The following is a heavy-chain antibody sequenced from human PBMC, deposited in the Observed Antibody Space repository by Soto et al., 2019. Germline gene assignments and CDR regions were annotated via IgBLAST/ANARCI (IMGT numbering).Heavy chain of an antibody. CDR2: IYYSGST. Sequence: SETLSLTCTVSGGSISRYYWSWIRQPPGKGLEWIGYIYYSGSTNYNPSLKSRVTISVATSKSQSSLKLSSVTAADTAVYYCARRGYDILTICYYPNFTVWAYGTPFT. CDR3: ARRGYDILTICYYPNFTV. CDR1: GGSISRYY. D-gene: IGHD3-9*01. J-gene: IGHJ6*02. V-gene: IGHV4-59*08.